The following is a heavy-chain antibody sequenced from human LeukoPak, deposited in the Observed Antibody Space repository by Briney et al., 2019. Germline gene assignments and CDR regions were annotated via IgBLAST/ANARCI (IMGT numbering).Heavy chain of an antibody. Sequence: GASVKVSCKASGYTFTGYYMHWVRQAPGQGLEWMGWINPNSGGTNYAQKFQGRVTMTRDTSISTAYMELSRLRSDDTAVYYCARAPRGVRYFDLPDYWGQGTLVTVSS. J-gene: IGHJ4*02. V-gene: IGHV1-2*02. CDR3: ARAPRGVRYFDLPDY. CDR1: GYTFTGYY. D-gene: IGHD3-9*01. CDR2: INPNSGGT.